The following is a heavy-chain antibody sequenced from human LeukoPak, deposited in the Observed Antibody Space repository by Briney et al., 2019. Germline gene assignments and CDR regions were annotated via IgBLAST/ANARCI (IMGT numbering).Heavy chain of an antibody. CDR2: IYSGGST. J-gene: IGHJ3*02. CDR1: EFTVSSNY. Sequence: PGGSLRLSCAASEFTVSSNYMSWVRQAPGKGLEWVSSIYSGGSTYYADSVKGRFTISRDSSENTLYLQMNSLRAEDTAVYYCARDLDIVPYVPFDIWGQGTMVTVSS. V-gene: IGHV3-53*01. CDR3: ARDLDIVPYVPFDI. D-gene: IGHD2-8*01.